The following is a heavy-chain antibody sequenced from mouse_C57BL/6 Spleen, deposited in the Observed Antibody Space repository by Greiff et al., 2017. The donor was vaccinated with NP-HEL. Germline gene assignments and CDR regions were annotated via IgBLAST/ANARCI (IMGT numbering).Heavy chain of an antibody. J-gene: IGHJ3*01. Sequence: QVQLQQSGAELMKPGASVKLSCKATGYTFTGYWIEWVKQRPGPDLEWIGEILPGSGSTNYNEKFKGKATFTADTSSNTAYMQLSSLTTEDSAIYYCARPYYYGSSGPAWFAYWGQGTLVTVSA. D-gene: IGHD1-1*01. CDR1: GYTFTGYW. V-gene: IGHV1-9*01. CDR3: ARPYYYGSSGPAWFAY. CDR2: ILPGSGST.